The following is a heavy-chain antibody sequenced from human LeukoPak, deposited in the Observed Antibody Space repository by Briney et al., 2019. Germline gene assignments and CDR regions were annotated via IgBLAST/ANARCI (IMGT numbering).Heavy chain of an antibody. D-gene: IGHD3-22*01. Sequence: PGGSLRLSCAASGFTFSSYSMNWVRQAPGKGLEWFSSISSSSIYIYYADSVKGRFTISRDNAKNSLYLQMNSLRAEDTAVYYCARVGRYYYDSSGYYRIDYWGQGTLVTVSS. CDR2: ISSSSIYI. J-gene: IGHJ4*02. CDR1: GFTFSSYS. V-gene: IGHV3-21*01. CDR3: ARVGRYYYDSSGYYRIDY.